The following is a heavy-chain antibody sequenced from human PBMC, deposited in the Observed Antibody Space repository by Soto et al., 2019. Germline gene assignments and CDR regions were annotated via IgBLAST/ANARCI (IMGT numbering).Heavy chain of an antibody. Sequence: ASVKVSCKASGYTFTSYAMHWVRQAPGQRLEWMGWINAGNGNTKYSQKFQGRVTITRDTSASTAYMELSSLRSEDTAVYYCARDLDSWEGGDVDTAKGGVYYGMDVWGQGTTVTVSS. V-gene: IGHV1-3*01. D-gene: IGHD5-18*01. CDR2: INAGNGNT. J-gene: IGHJ6*02. CDR3: ARDLDSWEGGDVDTAKGGVYYGMDV. CDR1: GYTFTSYA.